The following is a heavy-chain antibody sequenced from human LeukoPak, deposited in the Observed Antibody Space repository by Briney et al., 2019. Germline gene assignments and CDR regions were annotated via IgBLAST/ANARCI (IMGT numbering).Heavy chain of an antibody. D-gene: IGHD6-6*01. V-gene: IGHV1-69*05. CDR3: AREPLHSSSSHHAFDI. CDR1: GGTFSSYA. Sequence: SVKVSCKASGGTFSSYAISWVRQAPGQGLEWMGGIIPIFGTANYAQKFQGRVTITTDESTSTAYMELSSLRSEDTAVYYCAREPLHSSSSHHAFDIWGQGTMVTVSS. CDR2: IIPIFGTA. J-gene: IGHJ3*02.